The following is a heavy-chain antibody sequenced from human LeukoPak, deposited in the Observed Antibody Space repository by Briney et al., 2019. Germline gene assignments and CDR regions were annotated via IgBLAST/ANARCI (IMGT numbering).Heavy chain of an antibody. CDR2: NKSSSDGGTT. J-gene: IGHJ4*02. CDR3: TAIGSYGSLFDH. D-gene: IGHD1-26*01. CDR1: GFTFRNDW. V-gene: IGHV3-15*01. Sequence: PGGSLRLSCAASGFTFRNDWMSWVRQAPGRGLEWVACNKSSSDGGTTDYAAPVQGRFTDSRDDTKDTLYLQKNSLKTDDTAVYFWTAIGSYGSLFDHWGQGTLVTVSS.